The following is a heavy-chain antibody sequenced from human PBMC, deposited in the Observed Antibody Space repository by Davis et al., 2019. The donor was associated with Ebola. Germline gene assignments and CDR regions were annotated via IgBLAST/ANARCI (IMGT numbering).Heavy chain of an antibody. V-gene: IGHV1-46*01. D-gene: IGHD1-26*01. CDR2: INPSGGST. CDR3: ARGRFRFGGSYYYYYGMDV. J-gene: IGHJ6*02. Sequence: ASVKVSCKASGGTFSSYAISWVRQAPGQGLEWMGIINPSGGSTSYAQKFQGRVTMTRDTSTSTVYMELSSLRSEDTAVYYCARGRFRFGGSYYYYYGMDVWGQGTTVTVSS. CDR1: GGTFSSYA.